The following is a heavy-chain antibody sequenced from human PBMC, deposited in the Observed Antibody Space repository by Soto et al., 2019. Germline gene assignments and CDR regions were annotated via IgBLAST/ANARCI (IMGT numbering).Heavy chain of an antibody. V-gene: IGHV3-48*01. Sequence: HPGGSLRLSCAASGFPFSSYSMNWVRQAPGKGLEWVSYISSSSGTIYYADSVKGRFTISRDNAKNSLYLQMNSLRAEDTAVYYCARVSEMDVWGKGTTVTVSS. CDR2: ISSSSGTI. D-gene: IGHD3-10*01. CDR3: ARVSEMDV. CDR1: GFPFSSYS. J-gene: IGHJ6*04.